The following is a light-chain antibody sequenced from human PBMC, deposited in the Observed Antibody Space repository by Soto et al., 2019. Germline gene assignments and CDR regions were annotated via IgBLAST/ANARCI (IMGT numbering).Light chain of an antibody. Sequence: QSVLTQPPSVSAAPGQKVTISCSGSSSNIGSNYVSWYHQFPGTAPKLLIYDNHQRPSGIPDRFSGSKSGTSATLGITGLQTGDEADYYCGTWDSSLSAVVFGGGTKLTVL. CDR3: GTWDSSLSAVV. CDR1: SSNIGSNY. V-gene: IGLV1-51*01. CDR2: DNH. J-gene: IGLJ2*01.